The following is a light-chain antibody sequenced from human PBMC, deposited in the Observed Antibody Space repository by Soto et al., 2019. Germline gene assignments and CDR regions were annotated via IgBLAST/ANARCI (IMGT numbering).Light chain of an antibody. CDR3: TSYRSTSTRYV. CDR2: EVS. V-gene: IGLV2-14*01. J-gene: IGLJ1*01. CDR1: SSDVGGYNY. Sequence: QSALTQPASVSGSPGQSITISCTGTSSDVGGYNYVSWYQQHPGKAPKLMIYEVSNRPSGVSDRFSGSKSGNTASLTISGLQAEDEAEYYCTSYRSTSTRYVFGTGTKVTAL.